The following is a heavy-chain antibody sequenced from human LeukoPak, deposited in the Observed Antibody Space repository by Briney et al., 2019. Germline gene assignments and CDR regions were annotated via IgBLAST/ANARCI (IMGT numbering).Heavy chain of an antibody. Sequence: GGSLRLSCAASGFTFSSYEMNWVRQAPGKGLEWVSYISSSGSTIYYADSVKGRFTISRDNAKNSLYLQVNSLRAEDTAVYYCARVWANPYPPDYYDSSGPDWGQGTLVTVSS. D-gene: IGHD3-22*01. V-gene: IGHV3-48*03. CDR3: ARVWANPYPPDYYDSSGPD. CDR2: ISSSGSTI. J-gene: IGHJ4*02. CDR1: GFTFSSYE.